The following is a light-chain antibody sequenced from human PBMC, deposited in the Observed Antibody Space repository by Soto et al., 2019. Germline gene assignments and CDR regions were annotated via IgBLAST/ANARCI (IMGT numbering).Light chain of an antibody. J-gene: IGLJ1*01. V-gene: IGLV2-14*01. CDR1: SGDIGSYNR. Sequence: QSALTQPASVSGSPGQPITISCTGTSGDIGSYNRVSWYQQHPGKAPKLIIYEVTDRPSGASNRFSGSKSGNTASLTISGLQAEDEAEYYCSSYTNINTRACVFGTGTKVTVL. CDR3: SSYTNINTRACV. CDR2: EVT.